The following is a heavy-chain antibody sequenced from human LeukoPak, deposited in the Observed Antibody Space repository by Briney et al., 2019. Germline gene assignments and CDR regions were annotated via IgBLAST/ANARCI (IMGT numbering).Heavy chain of an antibody. D-gene: IGHD3-16*02. V-gene: IGHV1-69*13. CDR1: GGTFSSYA. CDR3: ARGGPLDRYDYVWGSYRYPFDY. Sequence: GASVKVSCKASGGTFSSYAISWVRQAPGQGLEWMGGIIPIFGTANYAQKFQGRVTITADESTSTDYMELSSLRSEDTAVYYCARGGPLDRYDYVWGSYRYPFDYWGQGTLVTVSS. CDR2: IIPIFGTA. J-gene: IGHJ4*02.